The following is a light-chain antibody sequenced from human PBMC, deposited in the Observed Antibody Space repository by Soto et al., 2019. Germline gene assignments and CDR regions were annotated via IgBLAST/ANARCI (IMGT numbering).Light chain of an antibody. CDR2: GVS. J-gene: IGKJ4*01. V-gene: IGKV3-20*01. Sequence: EIVLTQSPGTLSLSPGERAILSCRASQRVGSSSLAWYQQRPGQAPRLLIYGVSTRATGIPDRFSGSGSGTDFTLISRLESEDCAVYFCQQFGTSPAFGGGTKVEIK. CDR3: QQFGTSPA. CDR1: QRVGSSS.